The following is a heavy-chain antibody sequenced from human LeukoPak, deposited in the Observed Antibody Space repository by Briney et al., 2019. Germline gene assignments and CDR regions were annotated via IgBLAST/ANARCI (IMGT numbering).Heavy chain of an antibody. CDR2: SRSKVNGYMT. J-gene: IGHJ2*01. CDR3: ARVYSSSWSYWFFDL. Sequence: GGSLRVSCEASGFSFSDHYMEWVRQAPGNGLEWVARSRSKVNGYMTDYAASVKGRFIISRDESKNSLFLQMNSLKTEDTAMYFCARVYSSSWSYWFFDLWGRGTLVIVSP. V-gene: IGHV3-72*01. CDR1: GFSFSDHY. D-gene: IGHD6-13*01.